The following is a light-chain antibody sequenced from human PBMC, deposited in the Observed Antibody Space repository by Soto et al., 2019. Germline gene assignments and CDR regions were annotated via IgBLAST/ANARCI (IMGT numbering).Light chain of an antibody. Sequence: QSALTQPRSVSGSPGQSVTISCSGSSSDIGAYKYVSWYQQHPDKAPKLIIYDVTERPSGVPDRFSGSKSGNTASLTISGLQAEDEADYYCCSYAGMYDFVLFGGGTKLTVL. V-gene: IGLV2-11*01. CDR2: DVT. CDR1: SSDIGAYKY. J-gene: IGLJ2*01. CDR3: CSYAGMYDFVL.